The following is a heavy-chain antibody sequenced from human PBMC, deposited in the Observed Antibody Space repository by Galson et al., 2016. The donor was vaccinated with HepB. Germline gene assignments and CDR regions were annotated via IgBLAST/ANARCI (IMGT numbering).Heavy chain of an antibody. J-gene: IGHJ4*02. CDR3: VKGEYGQQFLEWLAPFDY. V-gene: IGHV3-33*06. Sequence: SLRLSCAASGFTFSSYGMHWVRQAPGKGLEWVAIIWYDGSNKYYADSVKGRFTISRDNSKSTLYLQMNSLRVEDTAVYYCVKGEYGQQFLEWLAPFDYWGQGALVTVSS. D-gene: IGHD3-3*01. CDR2: IWYDGSNK. CDR1: GFTFSSYG.